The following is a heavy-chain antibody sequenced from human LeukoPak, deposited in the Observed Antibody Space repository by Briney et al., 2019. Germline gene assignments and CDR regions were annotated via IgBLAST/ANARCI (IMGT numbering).Heavy chain of an antibody. V-gene: IGHV1-69*13. CDR3: ARGAGRIAVAGTWVDY. J-gene: IGHJ4*02. D-gene: IGHD6-19*01. CDR2: IIPIFGTA. CDR1: GGTFSSYA. Sequence: VASVKVSCKASGGTFSSYAISWVRQAPGQGLEWMGGIIPIFGTANYAQKFQGRVTITADESTSTAYMELSSLRSEDTAVYYCARGAGRIAVAGTWVDYWGQGTLVTVSS.